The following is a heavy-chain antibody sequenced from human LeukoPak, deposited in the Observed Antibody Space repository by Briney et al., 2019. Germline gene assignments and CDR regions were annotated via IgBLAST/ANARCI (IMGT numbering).Heavy chain of an antibody. D-gene: IGHD2-2*02. CDR1: GGTFSSYA. CDR2: IIPIFGTA. CDR3: ARRYCSSTSCYKSLEDY. V-gene: IGHV1-69*01. Sequence: SVKVSXKASGGTFSSYAISWVRQAPGQGLEWMGGIIPIFGTANYAQKFQGRVTITADESTSTAYMELSSLRSEDTAVYYCARRYCSSTSCYKSLEDYWGQGTLVTVSS. J-gene: IGHJ4*02.